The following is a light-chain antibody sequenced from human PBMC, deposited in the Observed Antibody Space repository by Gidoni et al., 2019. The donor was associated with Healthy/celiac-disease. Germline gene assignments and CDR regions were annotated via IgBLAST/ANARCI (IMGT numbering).Light chain of an antibody. V-gene: IGKV3-20*01. CDR3: QQYGSSPIT. J-gene: IGKJ5*01. CDR1: QSVSSCY. CDR2: GAS. Sequence: ELVLTQSPGTLSLSPGERATLSCRASQSVSSCYLAWYQQKPGPAPRLLIYGASSSATGIPDRFSGSGSGKDFTLTISRLEPEDFAVYYCQQYGSSPITFGQGTRLEIK.